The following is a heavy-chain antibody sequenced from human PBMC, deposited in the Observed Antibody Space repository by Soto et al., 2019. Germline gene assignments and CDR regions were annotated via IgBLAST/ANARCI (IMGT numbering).Heavy chain of an antibody. CDR1: GFTLSRVW. J-gene: IGHJ4*02. Sequence: GGSLRLSCAAPGFTLSRVWMHWVRQAPGKGLVWVSRIYSDGGGPKYADSVKGRFTISRDKAKRKMYLQMNSLRAEDTAVYYCATLNSFGSDYWGQGTMVTVSS. V-gene: IGHV3-74*03. D-gene: IGHD5-18*01. CDR2: IYSDGGGP. CDR3: ATLNSFGSDY.